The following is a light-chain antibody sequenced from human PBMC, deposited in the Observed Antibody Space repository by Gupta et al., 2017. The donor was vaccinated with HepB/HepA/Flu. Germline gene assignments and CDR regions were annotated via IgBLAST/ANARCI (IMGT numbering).Light chain of an antibody. V-gene: IGKV3-20*01. Sequence: EIALTQSPGTLSLSPGERATLSCRASQSISSNYLAWYQQKPGQAPRLLIYVASNRATGVPDRFSGGGSGTDFTLTISRLEPEDFAVYYCQQYGSSPFTFGQGTKLEIK. CDR2: VAS. CDR1: QSISSNY. CDR3: QQYGSSPFT. J-gene: IGKJ2*01.